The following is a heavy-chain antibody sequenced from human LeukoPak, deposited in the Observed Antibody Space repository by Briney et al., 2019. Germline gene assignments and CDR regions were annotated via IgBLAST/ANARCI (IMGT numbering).Heavy chain of an antibody. D-gene: IGHD2-15*01. CDR3: ARLVTPTLYYYYYYYMDV. Sequence: PSETLSLTCTVSGGSISSYYWSWIRQPPGKVLEWIGYIYYNGSTNYNPSLKSRVTISVDTSKNQYSLKLSSVTAADTAVYYCARLVTPTLYYYYYYYMDVWGKGTTVTVSS. CDR1: GGSISSYY. CDR2: IYYNGST. V-gene: IGHV4-59*01. J-gene: IGHJ6*03.